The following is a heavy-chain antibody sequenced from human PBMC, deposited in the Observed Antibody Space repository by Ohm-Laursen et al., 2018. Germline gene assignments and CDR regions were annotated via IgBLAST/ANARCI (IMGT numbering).Heavy chain of an antibody. V-gene: IGHV1-8*01. Sequence: SVKVSCKASGYSFTSYDINWVRQASGQGLEWMGWMNPNSGNTGYAQKFQGRVTMTRNTSISTAYMELSSLRSEDTAVYYCARVGCSGGSCYSSYDYWGQGTLVTVSS. J-gene: IGHJ4*02. CDR1: GYSFTSYD. CDR3: ARVGCSGGSCYSSYDY. D-gene: IGHD2-15*01. CDR2: MNPNSGNT.